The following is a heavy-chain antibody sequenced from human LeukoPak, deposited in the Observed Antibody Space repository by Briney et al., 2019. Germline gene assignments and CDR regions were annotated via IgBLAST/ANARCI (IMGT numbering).Heavy chain of an antibody. J-gene: IGHJ3*02. Sequence: SETLSLTCTVSGGSLSSYYWGWIRQPPGKGLEWIGSIYYSGGTYYNPSLKSRVTISVDTSKNQFSLKLSSVTAADTAVYYCARPRGYSSDAFDIWGQGTMVTVSS. V-gene: IGHV4-39*07. D-gene: IGHD2-21*01. CDR2: IYYSGGT. CDR1: GGSLSSYY. CDR3: ARPRGYSSDAFDI.